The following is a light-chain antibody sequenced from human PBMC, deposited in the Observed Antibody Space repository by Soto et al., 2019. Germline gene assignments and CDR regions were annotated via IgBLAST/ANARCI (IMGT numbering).Light chain of an antibody. Sequence: QSVLTQPPSTSGTPGQRVTISCSGSSSNIGSNTVNWYQHLPGTAPKLLIYSNNQRPSGVPDRFSGSKSGTSASLAVSGLQSEDEADYYCAAWDASLNGYVCGTGTKVTVL. CDR3: AAWDASLNGYV. J-gene: IGLJ1*01. V-gene: IGLV1-44*01. CDR1: SSNIGSNT. CDR2: SNN.